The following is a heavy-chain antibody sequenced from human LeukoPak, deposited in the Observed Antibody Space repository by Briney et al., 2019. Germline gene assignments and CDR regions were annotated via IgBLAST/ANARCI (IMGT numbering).Heavy chain of an antibody. CDR1: GGSISSGSYY. CDR3: ARIVGATTNKYYFDY. D-gene: IGHD1-26*01. CDR2: IYTSGST. J-gene: IGHJ4*02. Sequence: PSETLSLTCTVSGGSISSGSYYWSWIRQPAGKGLEWIGRIYTSGSTNYNPSLKSRVTISEDTSKNQFSLKLSSVTAADTAVYYCARIVGATTNKYYFDYWGQGTLVTVSS. V-gene: IGHV4-61*02.